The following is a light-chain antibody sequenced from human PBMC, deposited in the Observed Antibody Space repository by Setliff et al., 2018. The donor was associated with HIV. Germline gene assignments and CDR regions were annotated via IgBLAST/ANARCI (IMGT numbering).Light chain of an antibody. V-gene: IGLV2-14*03. CDR3: LSYTTSTTPYV. CDR1: SSDVGGFNS. CDR2: EVT. J-gene: IGLJ1*01. Sequence: QSVLTQPASVSGSAGQSITISCTGTSSDVGGFNSVSWYQQHPDKAPKLIIYEVTNRPSGVSDRFFGSKSGNTASLTISGLQTEDEADYYCLSYTTSTTPYVFGTGTKV.